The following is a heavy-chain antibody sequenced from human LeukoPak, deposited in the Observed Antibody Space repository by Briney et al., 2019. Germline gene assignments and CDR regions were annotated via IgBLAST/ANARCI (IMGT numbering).Heavy chain of an antibody. J-gene: IGHJ4*02. D-gene: IGHD3-10*01. CDR2: ISYDGSNK. Sequence: GGSLGLSWAASGFTFSSYGMHWVRQAPGKGLEWVAVISYDGSNKYYADSVKGRFTISRDNSKNTLYLQMNSLRAEDTAVYYCAKGTPAPYYYGSGSSFDYWGQGTLVTVSS. CDR3: AKGTPAPYYYGSGSSFDY. CDR1: GFTFSSYG. V-gene: IGHV3-30*18.